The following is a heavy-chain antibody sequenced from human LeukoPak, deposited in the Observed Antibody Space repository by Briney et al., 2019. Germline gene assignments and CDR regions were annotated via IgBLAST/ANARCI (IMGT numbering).Heavy chain of an antibody. D-gene: IGHD3-10*01. CDR1: GFTFSSYA. V-gene: IGHV3-23*01. Sequence: QPGGSLRLSCAASGFTFSSYAMSWVRQAPGKGLEWVSTISGSGGSTYYADSVKGRFTISRDNSKNTLYLQMNSLRAEDTAVYYCAKVGSGSYYNFDYWGQGTLVTVSS. J-gene: IGHJ4*02. CDR3: AKVGSGSYYNFDY. CDR2: ISGSGGST.